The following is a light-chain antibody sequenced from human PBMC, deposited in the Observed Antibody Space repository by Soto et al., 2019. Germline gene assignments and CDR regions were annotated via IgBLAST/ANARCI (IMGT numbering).Light chain of an antibody. CDR3: QVWDIMTENYV. V-gene: IGLV3-21*04. Sequence: SYELTQSPSVSVAPEKTATITCGGNNIGNKRVHWYRQKPGQAPVLLISYDSDRPSGIPERFSGSNSGNTATLTISRVEAGDEADYYCQVWDIMTENYVFGSGTKLPS. J-gene: IGLJ1*01. CDR1: NIGNKR. CDR2: YDS.